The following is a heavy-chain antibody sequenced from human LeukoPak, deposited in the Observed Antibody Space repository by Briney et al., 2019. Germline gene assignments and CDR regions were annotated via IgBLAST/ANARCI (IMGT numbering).Heavy chain of an antibody. CDR2: IYYSGST. CDR3: ARDIYIAYAY. D-gene: IGHD2-2*01. CDR1: GGSINSYY. Sequence: SETVTLTCTVSGGSINSYYWSWIRQPPGKGLEWIGYIYYSGSTNYNPSLKSRVTISVDSSKTQFSLKLRSVTPADTAVYYCARDIYIAYAYWGDGTLVTVSS. J-gene: IGHJ4*01. V-gene: IGHV4-59*01.